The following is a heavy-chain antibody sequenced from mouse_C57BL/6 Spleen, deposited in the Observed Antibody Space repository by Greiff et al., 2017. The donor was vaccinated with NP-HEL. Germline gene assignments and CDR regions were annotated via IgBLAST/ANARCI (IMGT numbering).Heavy chain of an antibody. J-gene: IGHJ2*01. CDR2: IYPRSGNT. CDR3: ARRASTMVALDY. D-gene: IGHD2-2*01. V-gene: IGHV1-81*01. CDR1: GYIFTSYG. Sequence: VQLQQSGAELARPGASVKLSCKASGYIFTSYGISWVQQRTGQGLEWIGEIYPRSGNTYYNVKFKGKATLTADKSSSTAYMELRSLTSEDSAVYFCARRASTMVALDYWGQGTTLTVSS.